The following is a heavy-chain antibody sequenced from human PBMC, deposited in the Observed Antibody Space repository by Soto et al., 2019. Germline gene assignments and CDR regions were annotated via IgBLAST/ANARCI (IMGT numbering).Heavy chain of an antibody. D-gene: IGHD5-12*01. CDR1: GDSVSSNSAG. J-gene: IGHJ6*03. CDR2: TYYKSKWCN. V-gene: IGHV6-1*01. Sequence: QVQLHLSGPGLMEPSQTLSLTCAISGDSVSSNSAGWNWVRQTPSRGLEWLGRTYYKSKWCNNYAVSVKSRITINPDTSQNQFSLHLDSVTPEDTAVYFCARGSWDDVSGHYYMDVWGKGTTVTVSS. CDR3: ARGSWDDVSGHYYMDV.